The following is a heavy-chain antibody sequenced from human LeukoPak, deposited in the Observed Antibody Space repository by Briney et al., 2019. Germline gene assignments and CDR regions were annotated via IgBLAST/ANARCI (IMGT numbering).Heavy chain of an antibody. CDR3: ARGITGTTDWFDP. D-gene: IGHD1-7*01. V-gene: IGHV1-46*01. CDR2: INPSGGST. Sequence: ASVKVSCKASGYTFTSYYMHWVRQAPGQGLEWMGIINPSGGSTSYAQKFQGRVTMTRDMSTSTVHMELSSLRSEDTAVYYCARGITGTTDWFDPRGQGTLVTVSS. CDR1: GYTFTSYY. J-gene: IGHJ5*02.